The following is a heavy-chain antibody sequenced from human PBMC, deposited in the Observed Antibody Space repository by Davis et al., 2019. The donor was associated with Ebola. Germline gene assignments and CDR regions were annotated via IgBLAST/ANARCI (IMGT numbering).Heavy chain of an antibody. CDR3: AKESIAALWDYYYGMDV. Sequence: GESLKISCAASGFTFSSYAMSWVRQAPGKGLEWVSAISGSGGSTYYADSVKGRFTISRDNSKNTLYLQMNSLRAEDTAVYYCAKESIAALWDYYYGMDVWGQGTTVTVSS. CDR2: ISGSGGST. V-gene: IGHV3-23*01. D-gene: IGHD6-6*01. J-gene: IGHJ6*02. CDR1: GFTFSSYA.